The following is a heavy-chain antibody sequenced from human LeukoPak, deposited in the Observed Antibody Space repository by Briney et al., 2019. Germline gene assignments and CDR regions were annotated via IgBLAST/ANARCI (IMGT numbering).Heavy chain of an antibody. CDR2: ISPSADRT. D-gene: IGHD3-22*01. V-gene: IGHV3-23*01. Sequence: GGSLRLSCAASGFTFGNSWVHWVRQAPGKGLEWVSFISPSADRTSNADSVEGRFTISRDNPRNTLYLQMNSLRDEDTAVYYCAIMHGYYDGSGYWVQWGQGTLVTVSS. CDR3: AIMHGYYDGSGYWVQ. CDR1: GFTFGNSW. J-gene: IGHJ4*02.